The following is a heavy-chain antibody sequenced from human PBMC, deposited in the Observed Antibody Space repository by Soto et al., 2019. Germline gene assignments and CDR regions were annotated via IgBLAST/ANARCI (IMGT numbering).Heavy chain of an antibody. CDR1: GYIFTNFY. CDR2: INPNGGST. CDR3: TRGLASGDY. D-gene: IGHD6-6*01. V-gene: IGHV1-46*03. Sequence: QVQLVQPGAEVKKPGASVKFSCKASGYIFTNFYIHWVRQAPGQGLEWIGIINPNGGSTNYTQNFQGRDTKDRDTSKSKVYMDLSSQRSEDKAVYYCTRGLASGDYWGQGTLLTVTS. J-gene: IGHJ4*02.